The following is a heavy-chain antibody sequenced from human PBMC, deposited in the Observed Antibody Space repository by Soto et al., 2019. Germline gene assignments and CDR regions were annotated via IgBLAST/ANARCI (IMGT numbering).Heavy chain of an antibody. J-gene: IGHJ4*02. CDR1: GFTFSSYG. V-gene: IGHV3-33*01. D-gene: IGHD3-22*01. CDR3: ARDYDSSGYPRYYFDY. CDR2: IWYDGSNK. Sequence: GGPLSLSCAASGFTFSSYGMHWVRQAPGKGLEWVAVIWYDGSNKYYADSVKGRFTISRDNSKNTLYLQMNSLRAEDTAVYYCARDYDSSGYPRYYFDYWGQGTVVTVSS.